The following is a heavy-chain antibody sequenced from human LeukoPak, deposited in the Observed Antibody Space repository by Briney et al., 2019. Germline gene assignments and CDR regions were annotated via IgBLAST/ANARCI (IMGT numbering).Heavy chain of an antibody. V-gene: IGHV4-59*01. CDR2: IYYSGST. J-gene: IGHJ3*02. CDR1: GGSISSYY. D-gene: IGHD1-7*01. CDR3: ARDDRVFVSGTTSAFDI. Sequence: SETLSLTCTVSGGSISSYYWSWIRQPPGKGLEWIGYIYYSGSTNYNPSLKSRVTISVDTSKNQFSLKLSSVTAADTAVYYCARDDRVFVSGTTSAFDIWGQGTMVTVSS.